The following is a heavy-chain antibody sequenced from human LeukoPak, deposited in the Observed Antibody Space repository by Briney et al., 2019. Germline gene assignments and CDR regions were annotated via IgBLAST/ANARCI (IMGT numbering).Heavy chain of an antibody. CDR1: GGSISSGGYS. CDR2: IYHSGST. CDR3: ARVVGATEIREYYFDY. V-gene: IGHV4-30-2*01. J-gene: IGHJ4*02. D-gene: IGHD1-26*01. Sequence: TLSLTCAVSGGSISSGGYSWNWIRQPPGKGLEWIGYIYHSGSTYYNPSLKSRVTISVDRSKNQFSLKLSSVTAADTAVYYCARVVGATEIREYYFDYWGQGTLVTVSS.